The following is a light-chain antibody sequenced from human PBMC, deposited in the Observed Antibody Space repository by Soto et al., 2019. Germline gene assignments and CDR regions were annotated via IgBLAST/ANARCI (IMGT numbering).Light chain of an antibody. Sequence: ENVLTQSPGTLSLSPGERATLSCRASQSVSNYLAWYQQKPGQAPRLLIYGASTRATVIPARFSGSGSGTEFTLTISSLQSEDYAVYYCQQYNDWPRTFGQGTKVDIK. J-gene: IGKJ1*01. CDR2: GAS. CDR1: QSVSNY. CDR3: QQYNDWPRT. V-gene: IGKV3-15*01.